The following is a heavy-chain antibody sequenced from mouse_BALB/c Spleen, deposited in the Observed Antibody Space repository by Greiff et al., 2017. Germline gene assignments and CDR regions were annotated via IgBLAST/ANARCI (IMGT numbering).Heavy chain of an antibody. J-gene: IGHJ2*01. Sequence: DVKLVESGGGLVQPGGSRKLSCAASGFTFSSFGMHWVRQAPEKGLEWVAYISSGSSTIYYADTVKGRFTISRDNPKNTLFLQMTSLRSEDTAMYYCARTTTVVAPFDYWGQGTTLTVSS. CDR2: ISSGSSTI. CDR1: GFTFSSFG. V-gene: IGHV5-17*02. CDR3: ARTTTVVAPFDY. D-gene: IGHD1-1*01.